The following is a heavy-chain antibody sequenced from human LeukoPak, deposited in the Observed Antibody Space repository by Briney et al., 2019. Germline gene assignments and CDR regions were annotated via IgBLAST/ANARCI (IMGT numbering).Heavy chain of an antibody. CDR1: GGTFSSYA. CDR2: IIPIFGTA. D-gene: IGHD4-17*01. Sequence: SVKVSCKASGGTFSSYAISWVRQAPGQGLEWMGGIIPIFGTANYAQKSQGRVTITADESTSTAYMELSSLRSEDTAVYYCARLQALDYGDYGVSMYYFDYWGQGTLVTVSS. V-gene: IGHV1-69*13. J-gene: IGHJ4*02. CDR3: ARLQALDYGDYGVSMYYFDY.